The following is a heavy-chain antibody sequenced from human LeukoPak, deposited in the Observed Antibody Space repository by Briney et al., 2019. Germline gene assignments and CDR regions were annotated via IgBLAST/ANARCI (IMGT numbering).Heavy chain of an antibody. CDR1: GFTFSGSA. J-gene: IGHJ5*02. CDR2: IRSKSNSYAT. CDR3: TRLFAGNWFDP. Sequence: GGSLRLSCAASGFTFSGSAMHWVRQASGKGLEWVGRIRSKSNSYATAYAASVKGGFTISRDDSQNTTYLQMNSLKTEDTAVYYCTRLFAGNWFDPWGQGTLVTVSS. V-gene: IGHV3-73*01.